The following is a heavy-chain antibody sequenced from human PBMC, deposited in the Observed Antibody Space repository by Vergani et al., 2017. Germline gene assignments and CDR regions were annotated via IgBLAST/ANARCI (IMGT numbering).Heavy chain of an antibody. D-gene: IGHD3-3*01. CDR2: ISYDGSNK. V-gene: IGHV3-30*18. Sequence: QVQLVESGGGVVQPGRSLRLSCAASGFTFSSYGMHWVRQAPGKGLEWVAVISYDGSNKYYADSVKGRFTISRDNSKNTLYPQMNSLRAEDTAVYYCAKSGSKSTITIFGVLEDDYYMDVWGKGTTVTVSS. CDR3: AKSGSKSTITIFGVLEDDYYMDV. CDR1: GFTFSSYG. J-gene: IGHJ6*03.